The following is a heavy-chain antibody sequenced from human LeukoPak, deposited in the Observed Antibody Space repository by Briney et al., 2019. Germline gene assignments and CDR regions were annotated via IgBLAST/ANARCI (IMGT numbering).Heavy chain of an antibody. Sequence: GGSLRLSCGASGVTFSSHFMHWVRRAPGKGLEWVAAVSYDGSAKDYADSVRGRFAISRDNSKNTLSLQMNSLRPEDTAVYYCVTDSLAAPGDLDHWGQGTLVTVSS. D-gene: IGHD6-25*01. CDR1: GVTFSSHF. J-gene: IGHJ4*02. CDR3: VTDSLAAPGDLDH. V-gene: IGHV3-30*01. CDR2: VSYDGSAK.